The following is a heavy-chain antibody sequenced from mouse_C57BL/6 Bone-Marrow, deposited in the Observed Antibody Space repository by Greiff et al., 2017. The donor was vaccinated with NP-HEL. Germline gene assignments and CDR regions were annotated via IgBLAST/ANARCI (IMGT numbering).Heavy chain of an antibody. CDR1: GYTFTSYG. D-gene: IGHD1-1*01. V-gene: IGHV1-81*01. CDR2: IYPRSGNT. Sequence: QVQLQQSGAELARPGASVKLSCKASGYTFTSYGISWVKQRTGQGLEWIGEIYPRSGNTYYNEKFKGKATLTADKSSSTAYMELRSLTSEDSAVYFCARRYYGSSPGFAYWGQGTLVTVSA. J-gene: IGHJ3*01. CDR3: ARRYYGSSPGFAY.